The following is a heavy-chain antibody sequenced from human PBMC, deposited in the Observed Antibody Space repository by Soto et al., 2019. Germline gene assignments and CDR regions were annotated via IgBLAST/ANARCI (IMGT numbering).Heavy chain of an antibody. D-gene: IGHD5-12*01. V-gene: IGHV1-69*01. J-gene: IGHJ6*02. CDR3: ARAVEGGYGTYYYYGMDV. CDR2: IIPIFGTA. Sequence: QVQLVQSGAEVKKPGSSVKVSCKASGGTFSSYAISWVRQAPGQGLEWMGGIIPIFGTAHYAQKFQGRVTITADESTSTAYMELSSLRSEDTAVYYCARAVEGGYGTYYYYGMDVWGQGTTVTVSS. CDR1: GGTFSSYA.